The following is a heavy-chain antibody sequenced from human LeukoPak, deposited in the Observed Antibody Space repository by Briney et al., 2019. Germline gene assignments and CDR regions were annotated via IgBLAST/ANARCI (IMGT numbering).Heavy chain of an antibody. CDR2: ISGSGGST. J-gene: IGHJ4*02. D-gene: IGHD3-10*01. CDR3: AKVPYGSGSAYFDY. Sequence: PGGSLRLSCAASGFTFSSYAMSWVRQAPGKGLEWVSAISGSGGSTYYADSVKGGFTISRDNSKNTLYLQMNSLRADDTAVYYCAKVPYGSGSAYFDYWGQGTLVTVSS. V-gene: IGHV3-23*01. CDR1: GFTFSSYA.